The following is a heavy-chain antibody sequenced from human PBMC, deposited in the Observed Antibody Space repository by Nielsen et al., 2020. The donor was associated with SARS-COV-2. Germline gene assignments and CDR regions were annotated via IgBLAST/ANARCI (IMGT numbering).Heavy chain of an antibody. Sequence: GESLKISCAASGFTFDDYGMSWVRQAPGMGLEWVSGINWNGGSTGYADSLTGRFTVSRDTSKNTVYLQMNSLSVEDTAVYHCAKRRAVFMLTFGGEGAMDVWGQGTTVSVSS. J-gene: IGHJ6*02. V-gene: IGHV3-20*01. CDR1: GFTFDDYG. D-gene: IGHD3-16*01. CDR2: INWNGGST. CDR3: AKRRAVFMLTFGGEGAMDV.